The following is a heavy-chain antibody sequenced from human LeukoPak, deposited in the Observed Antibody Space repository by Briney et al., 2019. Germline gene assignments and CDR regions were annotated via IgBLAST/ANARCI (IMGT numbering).Heavy chain of an antibody. V-gene: IGHV3-74*01. CDR3: VRMKKI. CDR2: INSDGSIT. CDR1: GFTFSSSW. Sequence: GGPLRLSCAASGFTFSSSWMHWVRQVPGKGLVWVSRINSDGSITSYADSVKGRFTISRDNAKNTVYLQMNSLRADDTAVYYCVRMKKIWGQGTLVTVHS. J-gene: IGHJ4*02.